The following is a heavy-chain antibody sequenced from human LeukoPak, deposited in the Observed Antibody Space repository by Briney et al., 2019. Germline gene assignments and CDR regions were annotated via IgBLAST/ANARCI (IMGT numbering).Heavy chain of an antibody. V-gene: IGHV3-11*01. CDR3: ARIPAWLGAFGYFDL. D-gene: IGHD3-10*01. J-gene: IGHJ2*01. CDR2: LTSRSSGSTK. Sequence: GGSLRLTCAATGFIFSDYYMSWIRQAPGKGLEWISYLTSRSSGSTKYYADSVKGRFSISGDNAKNSLYLQMNSLRVEDTAVYYCARIPAWLGAFGYFDLWGRGTLLTVSS. CDR1: GFIFSDYY.